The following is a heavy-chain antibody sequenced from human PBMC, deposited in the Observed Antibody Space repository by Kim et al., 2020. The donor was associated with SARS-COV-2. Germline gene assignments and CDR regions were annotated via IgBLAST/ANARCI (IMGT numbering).Heavy chain of an antibody. V-gene: IGHV3-9*01. D-gene: IGHD2-15*01. CDR2: ISWNSGSI. Sequence: GGSLRLSCAASGFTFGDYAMHWVRQAPGKGLEWVSGISWNSGSIGYADSVKGRFTISRDNAKNSLYLQMNSLRAEDTALYYCAKDIRGGIVVVVAANWGQGTLVTVSS. CDR1: GFTFGDYA. CDR3: AKDIRGGIVVVVAAN. J-gene: IGHJ4*02.